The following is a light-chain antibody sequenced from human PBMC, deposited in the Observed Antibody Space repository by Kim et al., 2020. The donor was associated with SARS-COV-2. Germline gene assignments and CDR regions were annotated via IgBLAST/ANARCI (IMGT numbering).Light chain of an antibody. CDR2: TAS. J-gene: IGKJ1*01. Sequence: DIQMTQSPSSLSASVGDRVTITCRASQDTSRYLNWYQQKPGKAPKLLIYTASSLQSGVPSRFTGSGSETDFTLTISSLQPEDCASFYCQQTYSAPRTFGRGTKVDIK. V-gene: IGKV1-39*01. CDR3: QQTYSAPRT. CDR1: QDTSRY.